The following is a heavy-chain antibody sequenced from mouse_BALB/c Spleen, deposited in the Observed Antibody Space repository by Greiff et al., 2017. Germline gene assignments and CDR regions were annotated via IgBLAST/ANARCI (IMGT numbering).Heavy chain of an antibody. V-gene: IGHV14-3*02. CDR2: IDPANGNT. CDR1: GFNIKDTY. Sequence: VQLQQSGAELVKPGASVKLSCTASGFNIKDTYMRWVKQRPEQGLEWIGRIDPANGNTKYDPKFQGKATITADTSSNTAYLQLSSLTSEDTAVYYCARSEVPYFDYWGQGTTLTVSS. CDR3: ARSEVPYFDY. J-gene: IGHJ2*01. D-gene: IGHD2-14*01.